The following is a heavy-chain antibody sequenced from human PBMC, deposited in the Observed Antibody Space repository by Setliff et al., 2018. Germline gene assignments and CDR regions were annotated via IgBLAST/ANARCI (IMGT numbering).Heavy chain of an antibody. CDR2: IRYDGNNR. CDR3: MSTPSGTYSTYYYYYNMDV. D-gene: IGHD3-10*01. V-gene: IGHV3-30*02. CDR1: GFSFSSYG. J-gene: IGHJ6*03. Sequence: GGSLRLSCATSGFSFSSYGIHWVRQAPGKGLEWVAFIRYDGNNRYVDSVKGRFTISRDNSKNTLYLQMNSLKNEDTALYYCMSTPSGTYSTYYYYYNMDVWGKGTQVTVS.